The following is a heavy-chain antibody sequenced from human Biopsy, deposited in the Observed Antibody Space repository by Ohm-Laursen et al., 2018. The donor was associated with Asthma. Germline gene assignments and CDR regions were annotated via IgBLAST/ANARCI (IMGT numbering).Heavy chain of an antibody. CDR1: GGTFNTYV. V-gene: IGHV1-69*01. D-gene: IGHD2-2*01. J-gene: IGHJ4*02. Sequence: SSVKASCKSLGGTFNTYVIGWVRQAPGPGLEWMGGINSVFGTTTYPQKFQDRVTITADDSPSTVYMELSSLRSEDTAVYYCARKAGSCISRTCYSLDFWGQGTLVTVSS. CDR3: ARKAGSCISRTCYSLDF. CDR2: INSVFGTT.